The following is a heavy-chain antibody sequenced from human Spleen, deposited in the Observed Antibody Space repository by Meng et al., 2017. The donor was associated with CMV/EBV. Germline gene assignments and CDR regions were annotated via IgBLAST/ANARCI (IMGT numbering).Heavy chain of an antibody. Sequence: VQLQESGPGLVGPSQTLSLTCTVSGGSMSSGNYYWSWIRQPPGKGVEWIGYIHHSGSAYCNPSLKSRVSISVDTSKNQFSLNLNSMTAADTAVYYCASFDHIPRRNYFDYWGQGTLVTVSS. V-gene: IGHV4-30-4*01. J-gene: IGHJ4*02. CDR3: ASFDHIPRRNYFDY. CDR1: GGSMSSGNYY. CDR2: IHHSGSA. D-gene: IGHD2-21*01.